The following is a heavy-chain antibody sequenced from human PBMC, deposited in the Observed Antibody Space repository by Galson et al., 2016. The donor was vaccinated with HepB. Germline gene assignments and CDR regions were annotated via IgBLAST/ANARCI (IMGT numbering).Heavy chain of an antibody. D-gene: IGHD2-21*02. CDR2: IYSDGTHQ. Sequence: SLRLSCAASAFNFNNYDIHWVRQAPGKGLEWVTIIYSDGTHQDYVDSVKGRFTISRDDSTTTVSLQMNSLRLEDTAMYYCATGGPVVTATQVSGGGVTVHNAFDIWGQGTMVTVSS. V-gene: IGHV3-30*03. J-gene: IGHJ3*02. CDR3: ATGGPVVTATQVSGGGVTVHNAFDI. CDR1: AFNFNNYD.